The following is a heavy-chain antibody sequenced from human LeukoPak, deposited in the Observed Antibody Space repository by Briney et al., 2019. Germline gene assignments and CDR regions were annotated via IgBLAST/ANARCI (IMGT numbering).Heavy chain of an antibody. J-gene: IGHJ4*02. CDR2: INHSGST. V-gene: IGHV4-34*01. CDR1: GGSFSGYY. D-gene: IGHD3-22*01. Sequence: SEILSLTCAVYGGSFSGYYWSWIRQPPGKGLEWIGEINHSGSTNYNPSLKSRVTISVDTSKNQFSLKLSSVTAADTAVYYCARSWYYYDSSGYYYPFDYWGQGTLVTVSS. CDR3: ARSWYYYDSSGYYYPFDY.